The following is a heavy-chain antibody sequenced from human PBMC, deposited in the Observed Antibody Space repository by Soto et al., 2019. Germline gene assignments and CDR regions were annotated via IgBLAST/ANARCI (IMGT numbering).Heavy chain of an antibody. D-gene: IGHD5-12*01. CDR1: GGTFSSYT. J-gene: IGHJ6*02. Sequence: QVQLVQSGAEVKKPGSSVKVSCKASGGTFSSYTISLVRQAPGQGLEWMGRIIPILGIANYAQKFQGRVTITADKSTSTAYMELSSLRSEDTAVYYCARDRRGYSGYDPSYYYYGMDVWGQGTTVTVSS. V-gene: IGHV1-69*08. CDR3: ARDRRGYSGYDPSYYYYGMDV. CDR2: IIPILGIA.